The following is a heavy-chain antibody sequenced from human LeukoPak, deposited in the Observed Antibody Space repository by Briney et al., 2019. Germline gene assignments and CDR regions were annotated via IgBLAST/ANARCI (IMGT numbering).Heavy chain of an antibody. V-gene: IGHV1-8*01. CDR1: GYTFTSYD. CDR2: VNPNSGNT. J-gene: IGHJ4*02. Sequence: GASVKVSCEASGYTFTSYDINWVRQATGQGLEWMGWVNPNSGNTGYAQKFQGRVTMTRNTSISTAYMELSSLRSEDTAVYYCARGSGSAGYSSSWGQGTLVTVSS. D-gene: IGHD6-13*01. CDR3: ARGSGSAGYSSS.